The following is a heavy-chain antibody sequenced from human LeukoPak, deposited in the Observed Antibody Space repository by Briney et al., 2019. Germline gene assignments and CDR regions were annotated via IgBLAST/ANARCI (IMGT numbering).Heavy chain of an antibody. D-gene: IGHD2-15*01. CDR1: GYSIISDYF. CDR3: ARVVASTSIDS. CDR2: IFHSGSV. Sequence: SETLSLTCIVSGYSIISDYFWGWVRQPPGKGPEWIGSIFHSGSVYYNPSLKSRDTISVDPSKNRFSLKLTSVTAADTAVYYCARVVASTSIDSWGQGALVTVSS. J-gene: IGHJ4*02. V-gene: IGHV4-38-2*02.